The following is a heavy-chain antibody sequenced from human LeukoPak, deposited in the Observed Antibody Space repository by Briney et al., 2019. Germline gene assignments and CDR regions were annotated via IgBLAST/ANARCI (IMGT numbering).Heavy chain of an antibody. CDR2: INLNNGNS. CDR3: AREGGRSTVSGVVITDPRHCEY. J-gene: IGHJ4*02. D-gene: IGHD3-3*01. V-gene: IGHV1-18*01. CDR1: GYTFTNFA. Sequence: ASVTLSCKPSGYTFTNFAISWVRQAPGQGLEWIGWINLNNGNSKYAQKLQGRAAMSTDTFTATVYLELTGLTSDDTAVYYCAREGGRSTVSGVVITDPRHCEYWGQGALVTVSS.